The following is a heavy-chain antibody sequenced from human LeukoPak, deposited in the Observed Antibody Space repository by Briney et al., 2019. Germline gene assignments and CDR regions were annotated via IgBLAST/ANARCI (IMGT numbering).Heavy chain of an antibody. CDR1: GGSISSYY. CDR3: ARDRPRGSSLDY. CDR2: IYYSGST. Sequence: PSETLSLTCTVSGGSISSYYWSWIRQPPGKGLEWIGYIYYSGSTNYNPSLKSRVTISVDTSKNQFSLKLSSVTAADTAVYYCARDRPRGSSLDYWGQGTLVTVSS. V-gene: IGHV4-59*01. J-gene: IGHJ4*02. D-gene: IGHD6-13*01.